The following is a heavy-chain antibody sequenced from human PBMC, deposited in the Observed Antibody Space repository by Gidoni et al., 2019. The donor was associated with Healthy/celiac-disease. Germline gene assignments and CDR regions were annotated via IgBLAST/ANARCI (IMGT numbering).Heavy chain of an antibody. J-gene: IGHJ3*02. D-gene: IGHD3-22*01. V-gene: IGHV3-74*01. CDR3: ARSSYDSSGHWAFDI. Sequence: EVQLVESGGDLVHPGGSLRLSCAASGFTFSSYWMHWVRQAPGKGLVWVSRINSDGSSTNYADSVKGRFTISRDNAKNTVYLQMNSLRAEDTAVYYCARSSYDSSGHWAFDIWGQGTMVTVSS. CDR1: GFTFSSYW. CDR2: INSDGSST.